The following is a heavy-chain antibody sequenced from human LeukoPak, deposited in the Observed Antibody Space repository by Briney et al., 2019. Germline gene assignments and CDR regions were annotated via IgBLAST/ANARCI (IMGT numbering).Heavy chain of an antibody. CDR3: ASTGYDYDSSGEFDY. D-gene: IGHD3-22*01. CDR1: GGTFSSYA. Sequence: SVKVSCKASGGTFSSYAISWVRQAPGQGLEWMGGIIPIFGTANYAQKFQGRVTITADKSTSTAYMELSSLRSEDTAVYYCASTGYDYDSSGEFDYWGQGTLVTVSS. V-gene: IGHV1-69*06. J-gene: IGHJ4*02. CDR2: IIPIFGTA.